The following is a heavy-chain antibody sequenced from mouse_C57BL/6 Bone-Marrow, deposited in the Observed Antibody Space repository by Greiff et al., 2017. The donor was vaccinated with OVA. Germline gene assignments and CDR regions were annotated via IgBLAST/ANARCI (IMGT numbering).Heavy chain of an antibody. Sequence: QVQLQQSGAELVKPGASVKLSCKASGYTFTSYWMHWVKQRPGQGLEWIGMIHPNSGSTNYNEKFKSKATLTVDKSSSTAYMQLSSLTSEDSAVYYCARWGVTRFAYWGQGTRVTVSA. J-gene: IGHJ3*01. V-gene: IGHV1-64*01. CDR1: GYTFTSYW. D-gene: IGHD2-2*01. CDR3: ARWGVTRFAY. CDR2: IHPNSGST.